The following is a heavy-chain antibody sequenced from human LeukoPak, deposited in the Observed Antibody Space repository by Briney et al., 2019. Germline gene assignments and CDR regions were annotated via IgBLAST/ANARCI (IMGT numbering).Heavy chain of an antibody. V-gene: IGHV4-39*02. D-gene: IGHD3-3*02. CDR2: IYYNGDT. J-gene: IGHJ5*02. CDR1: GGSIDTTIYF. CDR3: ARTLSARDWFDP. Sequence: SETLSLTCSVSGGSIDTTIYFWGWIRQPPGKGLERIGNIYYNGDTYYNPSLESRVTLSMDTSKNRFSLRLSSVTAADTAVYYCARTLSARDWFDPWGQGTLVTVSS.